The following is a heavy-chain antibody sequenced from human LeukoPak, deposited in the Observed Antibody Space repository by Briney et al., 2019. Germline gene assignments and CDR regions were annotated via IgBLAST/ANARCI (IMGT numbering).Heavy chain of an antibody. CDR1: GFTFSSYA. V-gene: IGHV3-30*04. CDR2: ISNDGGTT. D-gene: IGHD3-3*01. CDR3: ARGVPYDSWSGPHYSDY. Sequence: PGGSLRLSCAASGFTFSSYAMHWVRQAPGKGPEWVAVISNDGGTTFYADSVKGRFTISRDNSKNTLHLQMNSLSAEDTAVYYCARGVPYDSWSGPHYSDYWGQGTLVTVSS. J-gene: IGHJ4*02.